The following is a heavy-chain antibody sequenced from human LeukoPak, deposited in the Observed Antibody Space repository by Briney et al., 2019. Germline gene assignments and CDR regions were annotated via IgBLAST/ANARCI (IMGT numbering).Heavy chain of an antibody. CDR3: ARGYCTSSSCYNDY. D-gene: IGHD2-2*02. V-gene: IGHV3-30*04. CDR2: MSFDVNNK. Sequence: PGRSLRLSCATSGFTFSSYASHWVRQAPGKGLEWVATMSFDVNNKYYADSVRGRFTISRDNSKNTLYLQMNSLRAEDTAVYSCARGYCTSSSCYNDYWGQGTLVTVSS. J-gene: IGHJ4*02. CDR1: GFTFSSYA.